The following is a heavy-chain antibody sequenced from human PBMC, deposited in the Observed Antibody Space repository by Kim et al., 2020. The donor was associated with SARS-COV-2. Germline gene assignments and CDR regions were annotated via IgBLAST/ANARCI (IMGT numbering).Heavy chain of an antibody. Sequence: SLKRRVTISVHTSKNQFSLKLSCVTAADTAVYYCARGFNLVYYGDYVGYWGQGTLVTVSS. CDR3: ARGFNLVYYGDYVGY. D-gene: IGHD4-17*01. J-gene: IGHJ4*02. V-gene: IGHV4-31*02.